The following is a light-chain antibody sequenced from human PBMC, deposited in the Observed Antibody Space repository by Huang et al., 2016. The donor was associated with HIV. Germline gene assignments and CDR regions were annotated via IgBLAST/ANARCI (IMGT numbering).Light chain of an antibody. V-gene: IGKV3-15*01. CDR2: GAS. J-gene: IGKJ1*01. CDR3: QQYNNWLA. Sequence: EIVMTQSPATLSVSPGERATLSCRASQTVHSNLAWYQQKPGQAPRLLIYGASTRATGVPARFRGSGSGTKFTLTISSLQSEDFAVYYCQQYNNWLAFGQGTKVEIK. CDR1: QTVHSN.